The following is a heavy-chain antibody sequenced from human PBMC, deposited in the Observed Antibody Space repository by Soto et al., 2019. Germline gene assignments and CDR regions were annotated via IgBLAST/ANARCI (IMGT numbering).Heavy chain of an antibody. V-gene: IGHV3-23*01. D-gene: IGHD6-19*01. CDR3: AKGLGNPKEV. CDR2: LTASGLNT. Sequence: EVQLLESGGGLVQPGGSLRLSCSASGFNFGSYGMSWVRQAPGKGLEWVSGLTASGLNTYYTDSVKGRFTISRDNSRNTVYLQISGLRVEDTAVFHCAKGLGNPKEVWGQATTVTVSS. J-gene: IGHJ6*02. CDR1: GFNFGSYG.